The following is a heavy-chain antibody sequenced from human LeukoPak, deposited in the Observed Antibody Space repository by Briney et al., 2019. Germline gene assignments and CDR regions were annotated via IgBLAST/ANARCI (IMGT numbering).Heavy chain of an antibody. Sequence: SGGSLRLSCAASGFTFSSYSMNWVRQAPGKGLEWVSSISSSSSYIYYADSVKGRFTISRDNAKNSLYLQMNSLRAEDTAVYYCARAPSDYYDSSGYNSWFDPWGQGTLVTVSS. V-gene: IGHV3-21*01. CDR2: ISSSSSYI. CDR3: ARAPSDYYDSSGYNSWFDP. CDR1: GFTFSSYS. J-gene: IGHJ5*02. D-gene: IGHD3-22*01.